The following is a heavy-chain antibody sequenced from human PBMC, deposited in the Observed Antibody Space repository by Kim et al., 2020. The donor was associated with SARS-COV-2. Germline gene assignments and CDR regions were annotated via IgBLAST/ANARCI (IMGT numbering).Heavy chain of an antibody. CDR2: INHSGST. D-gene: IGHD3-3*01. V-gene: IGHV4-34*01. CDR1: GGSFSGYY. Sequence: SETLSLTCAVYGGSFSGYYWSWIRQPPGKGLEWIGEINHSGSTSYNPSLKSRVTISVDTSKNQFSLKLSSVTGADTAVYYCARGKRVLRFLEWLLSFDYWGQGTLVTVSS. J-gene: IGHJ4*02. CDR3: ARGKRVLRFLEWLLSFDY.